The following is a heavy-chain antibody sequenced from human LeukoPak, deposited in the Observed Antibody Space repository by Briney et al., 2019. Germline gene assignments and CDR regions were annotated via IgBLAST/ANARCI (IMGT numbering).Heavy chain of an antibody. CDR1: GGSISTSYY. CDR2: IYYSGST. V-gene: IGHV4-39*01. J-gene: IGHJ3*02. CDR3: ARSSTVTHPYDAFDI. D-gene: IGHD4-17*01. Sequence: PSETLSLTCTVSGGSISTSYYWGWIRQPQRMGLEWIGSIYYSGSTYYNPSLKSRVTISVDTSNNQFSLKLSSVTAADTAVYYCARSSTVTHPYDAFDIWGQGTMVTVSS.